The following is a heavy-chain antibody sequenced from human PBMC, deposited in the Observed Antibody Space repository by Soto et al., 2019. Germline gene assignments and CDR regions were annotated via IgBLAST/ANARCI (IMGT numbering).Heavy chain of an antibody. CDR3: ARGGVDTVTFDY. CDR1: GGSLNNYL. D-gene: IGHD5-18*01. V-gene: IGHV1-69*01. Sequence: QVQLVQSGAEMKKPGSSVKVSCKASGGSLNNYLITWGRQAPGQGLEWLGEIVPLSGATNSAQKFQGRVTITADDSTKTAYMELRSLRPEDTAMYFCARGGVDTVTFDYWGQGTLVTVSS. J-gene: IGHJ4*02. CDR2: IVPLSGAT.